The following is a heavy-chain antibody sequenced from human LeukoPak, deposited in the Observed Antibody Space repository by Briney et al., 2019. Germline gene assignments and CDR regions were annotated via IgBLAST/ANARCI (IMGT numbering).Heavy chain of an antibody. J-gene: IGHJ4*02. V-gene: IGHV1-18*01. D-gene: IGHD6-13*01. CDR3: ARLYSSSWYRVDDY. CDR1: GNTFTTYG. CDR2: ISPDNGNA. Sequence: ASVKVSCKVSGNTFTTYGISWVRQAPGQGLEWMGWISPDNGNANYAQNLQGRVTLTTDTSTSTAYMELRSLRSDDTDVYYCARLYSSSWYRVDDYWGQGTLVTVSA.